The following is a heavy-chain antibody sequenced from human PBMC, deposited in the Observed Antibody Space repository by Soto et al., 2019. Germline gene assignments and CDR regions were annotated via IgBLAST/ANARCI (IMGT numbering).Heavy chain of an antibody. CDR3: TAYGTHTGTYWGIYYYYKNYV. Sequence: QVKLVQSGAEVKKPGASVKVSCKASGYTFTSYGISWVRQAPGQGLEWMGWISAYNGNTNYAQKLQGRVTMTTDTTTRIAYMQVRIIRTDDTTVYCCTAYGTHTGTYWGIYYYYKNYVWNEGTTVTVS. V-gene: IGHV1-18*01. D-gene: IGHD2-21*01. CDR1: GYTFTSYG. CDR2: ISAYNGNT. J-gene: IGHJ6*03.